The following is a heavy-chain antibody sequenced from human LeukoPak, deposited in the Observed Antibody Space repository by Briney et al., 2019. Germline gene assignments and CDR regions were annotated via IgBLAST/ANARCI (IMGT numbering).Heavy chain of an antibody. CDR2: IYWNDDK. CDR3: AHRFMVRGVISYFDY. D-gene: IGHD3-10*01. V-gene: IGHV2-5*01. J-gene: IGHJ4*02. CDR1: GFSLSTSGVG. Sequence: SGPTLVKPTQTLTLTCTFSGFSLSTSGVGVGWIRQPPGKALEWLALIYWNDDKRYSPSLKSRFTITKDTSKNQVVLTMTNMDPVDTATYYCAHRFMVRGVISYFDYWGQGTLVTVSS.